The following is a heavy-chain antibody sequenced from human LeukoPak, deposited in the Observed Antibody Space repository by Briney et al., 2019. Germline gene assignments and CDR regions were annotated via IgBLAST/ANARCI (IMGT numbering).Heavy chain of an antibody. CDR1: GFTFSSYS. J-gene: IGHJ4*02. D-gene: IGHD3-22*01. CDR2: ISSSSSYI. V-gene: IGHV3-21*01. Sequence: TGGSLRLSCAASGFTFSSYSMNWVRQAPGKGLEWVSSISSSSSYIYYADSVKGRFTISRDNAKNSLYLQMNSLRAEDTAVYYCARFEDSSGYRRRYFDYWGQGTLVTVSS. CDR3: ARFEDSSGYRRRYFDY.